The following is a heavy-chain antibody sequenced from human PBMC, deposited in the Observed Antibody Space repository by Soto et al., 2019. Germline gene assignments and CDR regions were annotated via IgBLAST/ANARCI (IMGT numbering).Heavy chain of an antibody. J-gene: IGHJ5*02. CDR3: ARVGYDSYGGTYNWFDP. V-gene: IGHV1-69*01. D-gene: IGHD5-12*01. CDR2: IIPIFGTA. Sequence: QVQLVQSGAEVKKPGSSVKVSYKASGGTFSSYAISWVRQAPGQGLEWMGGIIPIFGTANYAQKFQGRVTITADESTSTAYMELSSLRSEDTAVYYCARVGYDSYGGTYNWFDPWGQGTLVTVSS. CDR1: GGTFSSYA.